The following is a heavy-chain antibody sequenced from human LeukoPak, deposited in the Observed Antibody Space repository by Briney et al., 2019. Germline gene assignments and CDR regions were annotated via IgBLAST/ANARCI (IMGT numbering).Heavy chain of an antibody. D-gene: IGHD4-23*01. Sequence: SETLALTFPDSGGPISDFYWSWIPQHAGKGLEWIGRIYSSGNTNYNPSLKSRDTMSLDASKNQFSLKLSSVTAADTAVYYCARNSGDYWGQGTRVSVSS. V-gene: IGHV4-4*07. J-gene: IGHJ4*02. CDR1: GGPISDFY. CDR3: ARNSGDY. CDR2: IYSSGNT.